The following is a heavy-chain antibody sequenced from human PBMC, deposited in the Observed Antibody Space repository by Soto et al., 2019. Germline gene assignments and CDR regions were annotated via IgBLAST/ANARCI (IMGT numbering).Heavy chain of an antibody. CDR1: GFTFSSYA. Sequence: EVQLLESGGGLVQPGGSLRLSCAASGFTFSSYAMSWVRQAPGKGLEWVSAISGSGGSTYYADSEKGRVTIFRDNSKNTLYLQMNSWRAEDTAVYYCAKGADPSYYILTMFGDWGQGTLVTVSS. J-gene: IGHJ4*02. D-gene: IGHD3-9*01. V-gene: IGHV3-23*01. CDR2: ISGSGGST. CDR3: AKGADPSYYILTMFGD.